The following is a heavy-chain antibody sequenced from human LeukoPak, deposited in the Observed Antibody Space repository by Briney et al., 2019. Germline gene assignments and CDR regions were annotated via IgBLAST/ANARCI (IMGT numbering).Heavy chain of an antibody. CDR1: GFTFSNYW. CDR2: INSDGSTT. CDR3: ARSRVEMATSLLDY. Sequence: PGGSLRLSCAASGFTFSNYWMHWVRHAPGKGLVWVSRINSDGSTTTYADSVKGRFTISRDNAKNTLYLQMNGLRAEDTAVYYCARSRVEMATSLLDYWGQGTLVTVSS. D-gene: IGHD5-24*01. V-gene: IGHV3-74*01. J-gene: IGHJ4*02.